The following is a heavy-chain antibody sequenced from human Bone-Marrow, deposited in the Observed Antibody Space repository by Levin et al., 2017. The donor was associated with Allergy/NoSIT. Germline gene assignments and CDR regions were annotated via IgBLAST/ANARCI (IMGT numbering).Heavy chain of an antibody. D-gene: IGHD3-9*01. CDR2: IYHDGTT. CDR1: GGSISSSNW. Sequence: SETLSLTCAVSGGSISSSNWWNWVRQPPGKGMEWIGEIYHDGTTNYNPSLKSRVTMSVDKSKNHFSLRLTSVTAADTAIYYCSTYKKNWFTFDSWGQGSLVTVSS. CDR3: STYKKNWFTFDS. J-gene: IGHJ4*02. V-gene: IGHV4-4*02.